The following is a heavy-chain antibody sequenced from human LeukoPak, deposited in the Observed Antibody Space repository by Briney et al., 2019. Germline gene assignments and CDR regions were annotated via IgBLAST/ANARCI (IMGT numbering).Heavy chain of an antibody. CDR3: TTRRTRVGTAPSIDY. CDR1: GFTFSNAW. CDR2: IKSKTDGGTT. V-gene: IGHV3-15*01. J-gene: IGHJ4*02. Sequence: PGGSLRLSCAASGFTFSNAWMSWVRQAPGKGLEWVGRIKSKTDGGTTDYAAPVKGRFTISRDDSKNTLYLQMNSLKTEDTAVYYCTTRRTRVGTAPSIDYWGQGTLVTVSS. D-gene: IGHD1-14*01.